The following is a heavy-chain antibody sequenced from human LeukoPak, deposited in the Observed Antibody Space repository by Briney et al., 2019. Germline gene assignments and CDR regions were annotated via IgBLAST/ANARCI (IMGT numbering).Heavy chain of an antibody. CDR1: GFTFSSYG. D-gene: IGHD3-22*01. V-gene: IGHV3-30*18. CDR2: ISYDGSNK. CDR3: AKDQIYYDSSGLLDY. Sequence: PGGSLRLSCAASGFTFSSYGMHLVRQAPGKGLEWVAVISYDGSNKYYADSVKGRFTISRDNSKNTLYLQMNSLRAEDTAVYYCAKDQIYYDSSGLLDYWGQGTLVTVSS. J-gene: IGHJ4*02.